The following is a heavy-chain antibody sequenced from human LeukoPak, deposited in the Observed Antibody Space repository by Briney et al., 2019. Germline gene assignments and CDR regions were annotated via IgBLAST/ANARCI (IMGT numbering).Heavy chain of an antibody. CDR2: TNSDGSST. Sequence: GGSLRLFCAVSGFTFSGHWMFWVRQAPGKGLVWVSSTNSDGSSTGYTDSVKGRFTISRDNSQNTLYLHMSSLRAEDTAIYYCATEQEGRRAAFDHWGQGTLVTVSS. J-gene: IGHJ4*02. V-gene: IGHV3-74*01. CDR3: ATEQEGRRAAFDH. CDR1: GFTFSGHW. D-gene: IGHD1/OR15-1a*01.